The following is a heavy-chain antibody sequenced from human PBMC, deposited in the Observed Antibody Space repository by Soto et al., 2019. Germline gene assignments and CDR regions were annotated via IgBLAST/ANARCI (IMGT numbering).Heavy chain of an antibody. CDR3: ARELGYCSSTSCSVDN. Sequence: SETLSLTCTVSGGSISSSSYYWVWIRQPPGKGLEWIGYIYYSGSTYYNPSLKSRVTISVDTSKNQFSLKLSSVTAADTAVYYCARELGYCSSTSCSVDNWGQGTLVTLSS. CDR2: IYYSGST. CDR1: GGSISSSSYY. D-gene: IGHD2-2*01. J-gene: IGHJ4*02. V-gene: IGHV4-31*03.